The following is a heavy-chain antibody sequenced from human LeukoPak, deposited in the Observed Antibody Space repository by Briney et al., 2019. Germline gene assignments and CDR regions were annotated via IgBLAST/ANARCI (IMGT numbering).Heavy chain of an antibody. CDR1: GGSISSSSYY. CDR3: ARDKDSSGYYYDDAFDI. J-gene: IGHJ3*02. Sequence: SETLSLTCTVSGGSISSSSYYWGWIRQPPGKGLEWIGSIYYSGSTYYNPSLKSRVTISVDTSKNQFFLKLSSVTAADTAVYYCARDKDSSGYYYDDAFDIWGQGTMVTVSS. CDR2: IYYSGST. D-gene: IGHD3-22*01. V-gene: IGHV4-39*07.